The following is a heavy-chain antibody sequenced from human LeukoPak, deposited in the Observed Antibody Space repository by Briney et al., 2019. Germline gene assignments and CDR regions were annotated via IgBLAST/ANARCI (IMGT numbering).Heavy chain of an antibody. Sequence: QPGASLRLSCAASGFTFSSYAMSWVRQAPGKGLEWVSTITSSGGSTYYADSVKGRFTVPRDNSKNTLFLQTNSLRAEDTAVYYCAKGSLTIWYAFDIWGQGTMVTVSS. CDR2: ITSSGGST. D-gene: IGHD2-8*02. CDR3: AKGSLTIWYAFDI. J-gene: IGHJ3*02. V-gene: IGHV3-23*01. CDR1: GFTFSSYA.